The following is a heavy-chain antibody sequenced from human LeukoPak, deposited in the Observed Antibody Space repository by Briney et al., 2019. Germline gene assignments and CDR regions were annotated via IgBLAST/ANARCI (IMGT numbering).Heavy chain of an antibody. Sequence: SETLSLTCAVSGYSISSSNWWGWIRQPPGKGLEWIGYIYYSGSTYYNPSLKSRVTISVDTSKNQFSLKLSSVTAADTAVYYCARGVHPYYDILTGYYPRFDYWGQGTLVTVSS. D-gene: IGHD3-9*01. CDR2: IYYSGST. V-gene: IGHV4-28*03. CDR3: ARGVHPYYDILTGYYPRFDY. J-gene: IGHJ4*02. CDR1: GYSISSSNW.